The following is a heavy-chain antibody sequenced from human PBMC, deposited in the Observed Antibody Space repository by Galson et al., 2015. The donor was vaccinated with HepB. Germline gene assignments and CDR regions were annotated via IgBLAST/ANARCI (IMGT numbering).Heavy chain of an antibody. CDR1: GFTFSNAW. J-gene: IGHJ6*02. Sequence: SLRLSCAASGFTFSNAWMSWVRQAPGKGLEWVGRIKSKTDGGTTDYAAPVKGRFTISRDDSKNTLYLQMNSLKTEDTAVYYCTTDLPYYDFWSGYSVRPSYYYGMDVWGQGTTVTVSS. CDR2: IKSKTDGGTT. V-gene: IGHV3-15*01. D-gene: IGHD3-3*01. CDR3: TTDLPYYDFWSGYSVRPSYYYGMDV.